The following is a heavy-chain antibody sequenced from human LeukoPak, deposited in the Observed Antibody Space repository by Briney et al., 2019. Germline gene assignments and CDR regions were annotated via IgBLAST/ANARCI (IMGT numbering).Heavy chain of an antibody. Sequence: GGSLRLSCAASGFIFTDYWMHRVRQGPGKELVWVARISGDGRGTTYADSVKGRFTISRDNSKNTLYLQMNSLRAEDTAVYYCAKGITMTPYYFDYWGQGTLVTVSS. V-gene: IGHV3-74*01. CDR1: GFIFTDYW. CDR2: ISGDGRGT. CDR3: AKGITMTPYYFDY. J-gene: IGHJ4*02. D-gene: IGHD3-22*01.